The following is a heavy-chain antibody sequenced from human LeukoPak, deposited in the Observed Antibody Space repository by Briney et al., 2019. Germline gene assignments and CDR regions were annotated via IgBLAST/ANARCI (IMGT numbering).Heavy chain of an antibody. CDR1: GGSISSGSYY. J-gene: IGHJ4*02. D-gene: IGHD3-10*01. CDR3: ARDYYGSGSYDY. Sequence: SETLSLTCTVSGGSISSGSYYWSWIRQPAGKGLEWIGRIYTSGSTNYNPSLKSRVTISVDTSKNQFSPKLSSVTAADTAVYYCARDYYGSGSYDYWGQGTLVTVSS. CDR2: IYTSGST. V-gene: IGHV4-61*02.